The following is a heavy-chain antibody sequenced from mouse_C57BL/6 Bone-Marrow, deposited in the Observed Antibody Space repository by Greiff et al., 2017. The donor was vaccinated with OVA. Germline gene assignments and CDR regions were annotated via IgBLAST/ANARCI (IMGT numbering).Heavy chain of an antibody. Sequence: EVKLMESGPELVKPGASVKISCKASGYSFTGYYMNWVKQSPEKSLEWIGEINPSTGGTTYNQKFKAKATLTVDKSSSTAYMQLKSLTSEDSAVYYCASGGYFAYWGQGTLVTVSA. D-gene: IGHD1-1*02. CDR1: GYSFTGYY. V-gene: IGHV1-42*01. J-gene: IGHJ3*01. CDR3: ASGGYFAY. CDR2: INPSTGGT.